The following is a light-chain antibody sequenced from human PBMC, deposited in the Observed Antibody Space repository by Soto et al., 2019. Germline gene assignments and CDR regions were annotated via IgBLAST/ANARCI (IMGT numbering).Light chain of an antibody. V-gene: IGKV1-9*01. Sequence: DIQLTQSPSFLSASVGDRVTITCRASQGISSYLAWYQQKPGKAPKLLIYAASTLQSGVPSRFSGSGSGTEFTLTISSLQAEDVATYYCQQLNSYLYTFGQGTKLEIK. CDR2: AAS. CDR3: QQLNSYLYT. CDR1: QGISSY. J-gene: IGKJ2*01.